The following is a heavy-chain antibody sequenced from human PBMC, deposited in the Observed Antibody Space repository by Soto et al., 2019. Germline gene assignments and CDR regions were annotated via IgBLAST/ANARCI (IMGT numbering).Heavy chain of an antibody. D-gene: IGHD6-13*01. CDR1: GFTVSAYY. CDR2: ISGDSSDT. CDR3: ATGQQVRMADI. V-gene: IGHV3-11*05. Sequence: GSLRLSCAASGFTVSAYYMAWIRQAPGKGLEWISYISGDSSDTNYADSVKGRFSISRDNAKNSLHLQMNSLRAEDTAVYFCATGQQVRMADIWGQGTMVTVSS. J-gene: IGHJ3*02.